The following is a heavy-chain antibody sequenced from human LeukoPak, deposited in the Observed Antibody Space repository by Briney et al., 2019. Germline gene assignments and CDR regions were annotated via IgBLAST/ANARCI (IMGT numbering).Heavy chain of an antibody. V-gene: IGHV4-59*01. CDR2: IYYSGST. Sequence: SETLSFTCTVSGGSIRSYYWSWIRQPPGKGLECIGYIYYSGSTNYNPSLKSRVTISVDTSKNQFSLKLSSVTAADTAVYYCARAYYYGMDVWGQGTTVTVSS. J-gene: IGHJ6*02. CDR3: ARAYYYGMDV. CDR1: GGSIRSYY.